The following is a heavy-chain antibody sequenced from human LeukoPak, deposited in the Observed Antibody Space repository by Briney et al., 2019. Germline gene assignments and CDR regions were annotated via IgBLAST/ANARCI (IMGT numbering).Heavy chain of an antibody. CDR3: AKRSRTYDYFDN. CDR2: IGDSGFTT. CDR1: GFTFSNYG. D-gene: IGHD3-16*01. Sequence: PGGSLRLSCAASGFTFSNYGMIWVRQAPGKGLDWVSIIGDSGFTTYYGDSVKGRFVISRDNSGNTLYLQMNSLRAEDTAVYYCAKRSRTYDYFDNWGQGTLVTVSS. V-gene: IGHV3-23*01. J-gene: IGHJ4*02.